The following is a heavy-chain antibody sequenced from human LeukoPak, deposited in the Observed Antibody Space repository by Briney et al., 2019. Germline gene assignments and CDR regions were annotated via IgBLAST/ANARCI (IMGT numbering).Heavy chain of an antibody. V-gene: IGHV4-34*01. J-gene: IGHJ6*03. D-gene: IGHD4-11*01. Sequence: SETLSLTCAVYGGSFSGYYWSWIRQPPGKGLEWIGEINHSGGTNYNPSLKSRVTISVDTSKNQFSLKLSSVTAADTAVYYCARGFGYSMLYYHYYMDVWGKGTTVTVSS. CDR2: INHSGGT. CDR3: ARGFGYSMLYYHYYMDV. CDR1: GGSFSGYY.